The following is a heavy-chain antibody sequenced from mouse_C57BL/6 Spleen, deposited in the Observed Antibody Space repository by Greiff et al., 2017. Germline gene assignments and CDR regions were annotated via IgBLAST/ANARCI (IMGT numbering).Heavy chain of an antibody. CDR2: IHPNSGST. Sequence: QVQLQQPGAELVKPGASVKLSCKASGYTFTSYWMHWVKQRPGQGLEWIGMIHPNSGSTNYNEKFKSKATLTVDKSSSTAYMQLSSLTSEDSAVYYCARDGSSYGYAMDYWGQGTSGTVSS. J-gene: IGHJ4*01. D-gene: IGHD1-1*01. CDR3: ARDGSSYGYAMDY. V-gene: IGHV1-64*01. CDR1: GYTFTSYW.